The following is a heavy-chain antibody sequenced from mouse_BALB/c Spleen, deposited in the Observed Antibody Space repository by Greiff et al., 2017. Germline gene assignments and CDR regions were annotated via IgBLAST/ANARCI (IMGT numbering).Heavy chain of an antibody. V-gene: IGHV1-14*01. D-gene: IGHD2-3*01. Sequence: EVQLHQSGPELVKPGASVKMSCKASGYTFTSYVMHWVKQKPGQGLEWIGYINPYNDGTKYNEKFKGKATLTSDKSSSTAYMELSSLTSEDSAVYYCARWRADGLYAMDYWGQGTSVTVSS. CDR2: INPYNDGT. J-gene: IGHJ4*01. CDR3: ARWRADGLYAMDY. CDR1: GYTFTSYV.